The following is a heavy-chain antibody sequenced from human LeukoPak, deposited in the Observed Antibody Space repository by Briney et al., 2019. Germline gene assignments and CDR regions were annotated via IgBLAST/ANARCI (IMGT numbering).Heavy chain of an antibody. V-gene: IGHV1-8*01. J-gene: IGHJ3*02. Sequence: ASVTVSCKASGYTFTSYDINWVRQATGQGLEWMGWMNPNSGNTGYAQKFQGRVTMTRNTSISTAYMELSSLRSEDTAVYYCARGDYGSGSYYNALGAFDIWGQGTMVTVSS. D-gene: IGHD3-10*01. CDR2: MNPNSGNT. CDR3: ARGDYGSGSYYNALGAFDI. CDR1: GYTFTSYD.